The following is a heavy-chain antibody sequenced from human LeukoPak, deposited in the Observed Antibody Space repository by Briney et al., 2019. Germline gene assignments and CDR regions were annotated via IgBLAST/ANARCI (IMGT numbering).Heavy chain of an antibody. D-gene: IGHD3-16*02. V-gene: IGHV3-21*01. Sequence: PGGSLRLSCAASGFTFSTYSMTWVRQAPGKGLEWVSSITSSSSYIYYADSVKGRFTISRDNAKSSLYLQMNSLRAEDTALYYCARHRTASDYWGQGSLVTVSP. CDR2: ITSSSSYI. CDR1: GFTFSTYS. J-gene: IGHJ4*02. CDR3: ARHRTASDY.